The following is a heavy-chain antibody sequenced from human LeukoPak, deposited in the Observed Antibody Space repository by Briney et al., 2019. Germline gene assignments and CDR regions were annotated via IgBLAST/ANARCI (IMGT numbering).Heavy chain of an antibody. V-gene: IGHV4-4*08. J-gene: IGHJ3*02. D-gene: IGHD3-10*01. CDR3: ARIHYLGIDAFDI. Sequence: SETLSLTCSVSGASISSYYWSWIRQPPGKGLEWIGYISTIGSTSHNPSLKSRVTISRDTSRNQLSLRLSSVTAADTAVYYCARIHYLGIDAFDIWGQGTRVTVSS. CDR1: GASISSYY. CDR2: ISTIGST.